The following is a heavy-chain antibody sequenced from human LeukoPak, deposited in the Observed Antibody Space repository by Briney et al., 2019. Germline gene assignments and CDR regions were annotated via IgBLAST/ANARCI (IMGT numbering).Heavy chain of an antibody. CDR1: GFTFSSYA. V-gene: IGHV3-23*01. CDR2: ISGSGGST. D-gene: IGHD6-13*01. Sequence: GGSLRLSCAASGFTFSSYAMSWVRQAPGKGLEWVSAISGSGGSTYYADSVKGRFTISRDNSKNTLYLQMNSLRAEDTAVYYCAKDVSLGYSSSWYGPSYFDYWGQGTLVTVPS. J-gene: IGHJ4*02. CDR3: AKDVSLGYSSSWYGPSYFDY.